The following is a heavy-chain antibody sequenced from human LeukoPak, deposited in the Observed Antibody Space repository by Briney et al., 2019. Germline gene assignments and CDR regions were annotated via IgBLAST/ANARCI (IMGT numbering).Heavy chain of an antibody. CDR2: MNPNSGNT. Sequence: GASVKVSCKASGGTFSSYAISWVRQAPGQGLEWMGWMNPNSGNTGYAQKFQGRVTMTRNTSISTAYMELSSLRSEDTAVYYCARVAYSYAYDFDYWGQGTLVTVSS. CDR1: GGTFSSYA. V-gene: IGHV1-8*02. J-gene: IGHJ4*02. D-gene: IGHD5-18*01. CDR3: ARVAYSYAYDFDY.